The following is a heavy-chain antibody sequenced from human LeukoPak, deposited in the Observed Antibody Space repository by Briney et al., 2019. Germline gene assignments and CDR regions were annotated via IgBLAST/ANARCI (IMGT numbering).Heavy chain of an antibody. CDR1: GGSFSGYY. CDR3: ARFVVAAKRGAYYFDY. Sequence: SETLSLTCAVYGGSFSGYYWSWIRQPPGKGLEWSGEINHSGSTNYNPSLKSRVTISVDTSKNQFSLKLSSVTAADTAVYYCARFVVAAKRGAYYFDYWGQGTLVTVSS. V-gene: IGHV4-34*01. CDR2: INHSGST. J-gene: IGHJ4*02. D-gene: IGHD2-15*01.